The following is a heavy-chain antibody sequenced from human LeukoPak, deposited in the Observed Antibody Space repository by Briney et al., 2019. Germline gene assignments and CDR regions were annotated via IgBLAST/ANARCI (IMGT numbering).Heavy chain of an antibody. V-gene: IGHV3-9*01. CDR3: AKDIGLERASRGHAFDI. J-gene: IGHJ3*02. Sequence: PGGSLRLSCAASGFTFDDYAMHWVRQAPGKGLEWVSGISWNSGSIGYADSVKGRFTTSRDNAKNSLYLQMNSLRAEDTALYYCAKDIGLERASRGHAFDIWGQGTMVTVSS. CDR1: GFTFDDYA. D-gene: IGHD1-1*01. CDR2: ISWNSGSI.